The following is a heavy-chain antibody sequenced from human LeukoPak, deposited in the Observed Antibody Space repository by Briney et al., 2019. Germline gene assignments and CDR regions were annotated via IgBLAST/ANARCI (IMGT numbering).Heavy chain of an antibody. CDR2: ISGGGGST. CDR3: TTDITMIVVAVETNFDY. V-gene: IGHV3-23*01. D-gene: IGHD3-22*01. Sequence: PGGSLRLSCAASGFTFSSYAISWVRQAPGKGLEWDSAISGGGGSTYYADPVKGRFTISRDNSKNTLYLQMNSLKTEDTAVYYCTTDITMIVVAVETNFDYWGQGTLVTVSS. CDR1: GFTFSSYA. J-gene: IGHJ4*02.